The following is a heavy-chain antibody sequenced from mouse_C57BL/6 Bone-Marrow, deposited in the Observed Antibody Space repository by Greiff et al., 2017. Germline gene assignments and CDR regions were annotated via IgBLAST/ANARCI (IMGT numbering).Heavy chain of an antibody. CDR2: IRNKANNHAT. Sequence: EVKVEESGGGLVQPGGSMKLSCAASGFTFSDAWMDWVRQSPEKGLEWVAEIRNKANNHATYYAESVKGRFTISRDDSKSSVYLQMNSLRAEDTGIYYGLIDYDYDGSFDYWGQGTTLTVSS. J-gene: IGHJ2*01. V-gene: IGHV6-6*01. CDR1: GFTFSDAW. D-gene: IGHD2-4*01. CDR3: LIDYDYDGSFDY.